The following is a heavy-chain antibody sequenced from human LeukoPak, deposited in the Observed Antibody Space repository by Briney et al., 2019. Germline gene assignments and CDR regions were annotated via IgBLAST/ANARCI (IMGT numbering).Heavy chain of an antibody. J-gene: IGHJ4*02. CDR1: GGSISSYY. D-gene: IGHD5-24*01. CDR2: IYYSGST. CDR3: ARAVEMATIPDY. Sequence: SETLSLTCTVSGGSISSYYWSWIRQSPGKGLEWIGYIYYSGSTNYNPSLKSRVTISVDTSKNQFSLKLSSVTAADTAVYYCARAVEMATIPDYWGQGTLVTVSS. V-gene: IGHV4-59*08.